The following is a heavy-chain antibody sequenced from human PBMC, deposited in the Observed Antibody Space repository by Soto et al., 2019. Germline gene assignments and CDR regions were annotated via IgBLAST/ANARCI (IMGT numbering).Heavy chain of an antibody. Sequence: QVQLQESGPGLVKPSQTVSLTCTVSDGSISSGDYYWTWIRQHPGKGLEWIGYIFYSGSTYYNPPLKSRATISIDMSKNQFSLRLSSVTAAHTAVYYCARETSWSYRYVDYWGQGTLVTVSS. D-gene: IGHD3-16*02. CDR3: ARETSWSYRYVDY. J-gene: IGHJ4*02. CDR1: DGSISSGDYY. V-gene: IGHV4-31*03. CDR2: IFYSGST.